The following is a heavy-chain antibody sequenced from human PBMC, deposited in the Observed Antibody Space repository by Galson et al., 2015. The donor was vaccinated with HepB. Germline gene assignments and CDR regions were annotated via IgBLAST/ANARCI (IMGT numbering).Heavy chain of an antibody. CDR3: ARIPPPGPGTTIFGYYYYYGMDV. CDR1: GYTFTSYG. D-gene: IGHD1-1*01. Sequence: SVKVSCKASGYTFTSYGISWVRQAPGQGLEWMGWISAYNGNTNYAQKLQGRVTMTTDTSTSTAYMELRSLRSDDTAVYYCARIPPPGPGTTIFGYYYYYGMDVWGQGTTVTVSS. CDR2: ISAYNGNT. V-gene: IGHV1-18*04. J-gene: IGHJ6*02.